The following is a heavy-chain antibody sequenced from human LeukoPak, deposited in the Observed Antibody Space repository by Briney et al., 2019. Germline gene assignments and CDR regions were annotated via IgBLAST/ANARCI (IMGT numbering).Heavy chain of an antibody. V-gene: IGHV4-59*01. Sequence: SETLSLTCTTSGGSISSSHCSWLRQPPGKGLEWIGHIYYSGSTNYNPSLKSRVTISVDTSKNQFSLKLSSVSAADTAVYYCARHRGYSYAYDAFDIWGQGTMVTVSS. CDR2: IYYSGST. J-gene: IGHJ3*02. CDR1: GGSISSSH. CDR3: ARHRGYSYAYDAFDI. D-gene: IGHD5-18*01.